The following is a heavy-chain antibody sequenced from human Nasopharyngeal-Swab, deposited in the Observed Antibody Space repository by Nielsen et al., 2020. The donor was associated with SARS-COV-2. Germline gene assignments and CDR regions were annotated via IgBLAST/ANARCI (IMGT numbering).Heavy chain of an antibody. CDR2: IYYSGST. CDR1: GGSISSGGYY. CDR3: ARARGGSYPVGIFDI. D-gene: IGHD1-26*01. J-gene: IGHJ3*02. V-gene: IGHV4-31*03. Sequence: LRLSCTVSGGSISSGGYYWSWIRQHPGKGLEWIGYIYYSGSTYYNPSLKSRVTISVDTSKNQFSLKLSSVTAADTAVYYCARARGGSYPVGIFDIWGQGTMVTVSS.